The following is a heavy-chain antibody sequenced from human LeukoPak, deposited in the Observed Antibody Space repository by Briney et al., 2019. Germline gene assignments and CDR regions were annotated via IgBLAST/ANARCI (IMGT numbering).Heavy chain of an antibody. CDR3: ARGGYYDSSGYYYWWFDP. V-gene: IGHV4-38-2*02. CDR2: IYHSGST. Sequence: SETLSLTCTVSGYSISSGYYWGWIRQPPGKGLEGIGSIYHSGSTYYNPSLKSRVTISVDTSKNQFSLKLSSVTAAETAVYYCARGGYYDSSGYYYWWFDPWGQGTLVTVSS. CDR1: GYSISSGYY. J-gene: IGHJ5*02. D-gene: IGHD3-22*01.